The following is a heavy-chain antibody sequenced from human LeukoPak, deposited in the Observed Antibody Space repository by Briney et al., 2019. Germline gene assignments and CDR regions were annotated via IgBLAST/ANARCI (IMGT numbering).Heavy chain of an antibody. CDR3: ASRSSGWYRREDY. Sequence: SETLSLTCAVYGGSFSGYYWSWIRQPPGKGLEWIGEINHSGSTNYNPSLKGRVTISVDTSKNQFSLKLSSVTAADTAVYYCASRSSGWYRREDYWGQGTLVTVSS. J-gene: IGHJ4*02. D-gene: IGHD6-19*01. CDR1: GGSFSGYY. CDR2: INHSGST. V-gene: IGHV4-34*01.